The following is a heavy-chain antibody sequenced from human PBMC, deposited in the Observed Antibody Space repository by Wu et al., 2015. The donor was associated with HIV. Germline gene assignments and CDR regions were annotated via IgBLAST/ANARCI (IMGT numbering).Heavy chain of an antibody. J-gene: IGHJ4*02. CDR3: ARNLKDGRDN. D-gene: IGHD5-24*01. Sequence: QVQLVQSGAEVKKPGASVKVSCKASGYTFTSYYIHWVRQAPGQGLEWMGIINPSGGSTSYTQSFQGRLTMTRDTSTSTVYTELSSLRSEDTAVYYCARNLKDGRDNWGQGTLVTVSS. CDR1: GYTFTSYY. V-gene: IGHV1-46*01. CDR2: INPSGGST.